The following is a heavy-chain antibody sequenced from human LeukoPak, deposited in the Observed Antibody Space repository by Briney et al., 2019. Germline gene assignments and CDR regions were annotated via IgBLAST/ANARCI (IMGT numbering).Heavy chain of an antibody. Sequence: SETLSLTCTVSAYSISSDYYWSWIRQPPGKGLEWIGYIYYSGSTNYNPSLKSRVTISVDTSKNQFSLKLSSVTAADTAVYYCAREYSGSYSEIGDWGQGTLVTVSS. V-gene: IGHV4-61*01. J-gene: IGHJ4*02. CDR1: AYSISSDYY. CDR2: IYYSGST. D-gene: IGHD1-26*01. CDR3: AREYSGSYSEIGD.